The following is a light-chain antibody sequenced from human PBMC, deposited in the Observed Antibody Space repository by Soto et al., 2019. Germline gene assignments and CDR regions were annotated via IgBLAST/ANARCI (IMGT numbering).Light chain of an antibody. Sequence: ENVFTQSPGSLSLSPGERATLSCRASQTVRNNYLAWYQQKPGQAPRLLIYDASSRATGIPDRFSGGGSGTDFTLTISRLEPEDFAVFFCQQYGTSEIIFGQGTRLEIK. CDR3: QQYGTSEII. CDR2: DAS. V-gene: IGKV3-20*01. CDR1: QTVRNNY. J-gene: IGKJ5*01.